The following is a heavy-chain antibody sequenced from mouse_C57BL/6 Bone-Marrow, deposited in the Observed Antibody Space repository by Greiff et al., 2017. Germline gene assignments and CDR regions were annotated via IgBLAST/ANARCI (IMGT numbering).Heavy chain of an antibody. J-gene: IGHJ2*01. CDR2: IDPETGGT. CDR1: GYTFTDYE. CDR3: TPSSYDFDY. Sequence: LVESGAELVRPGASVTLSCKASGYTFTDYEMHWVKQTPVHGLEWIGAIDPETGGTAYNQKFKGKAILTADKSSSTAYMELRSLTSEDSAVYYCTPSSYDFDYWGQAPLSQSPQ. V-gene: IGHV1-15*01. D-gene: IGHD1-1*01.